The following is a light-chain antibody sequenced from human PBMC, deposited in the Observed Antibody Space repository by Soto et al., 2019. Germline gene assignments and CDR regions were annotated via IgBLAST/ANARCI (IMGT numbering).Light chain of an antibody. V-gene: IGLV2-14*01. CDR1: SSDVGGYNY. Sequence: QSALTQPASVSGSPGQSITISCTGTSSDVGGYNYVSWYQQHPGKAPKLMIYDVSNRPSGVSNRFSGSKSGNTASLTISGLQAEDAADYYCSSDTSSRTRVFGTGTKLTVL. J-gene: IGLJ1*01. CDR2: DVS. CDR3: SSDTSSRTRV.